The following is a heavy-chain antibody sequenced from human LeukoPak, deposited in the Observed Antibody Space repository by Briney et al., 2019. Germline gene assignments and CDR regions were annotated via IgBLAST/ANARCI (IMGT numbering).Heavy chain of an antibody. CDR2: IDTNTGNP. V-gene: IGHV7-4-1*02. CDR1: GYTFTSYA. Sequence: ASVKVSCKASGYTFTSYAMNWVRQAPGQGLEWMGWIDTNTGNPTYAQGFTGRFVFSLDTSVSTAYLQISSLKAEDTAVYYCARDGRSSGWLDAFDIWGQGTMVTVSS. D-gene: IGHD6-19*01. CDR3: ARDGRSSGWLDAFDI. J-gene: IGHJ3*02.